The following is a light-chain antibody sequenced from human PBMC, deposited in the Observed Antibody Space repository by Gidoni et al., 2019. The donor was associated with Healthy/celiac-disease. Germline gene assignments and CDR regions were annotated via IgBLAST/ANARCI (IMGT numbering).Light chain of an antibody. V-gene: IGLV6-57*04. Sequence: FMLTQPHSVSEATGMTVTISCTRSSGSIASNYVQWYQQRPGSAPTTVIYEDNQRPSGVPVRFSGSIDSSSNSASLTSSGLKTEDEADYYCQSYDSSTWVFGGGTKLTVL. J-gene: IGLJ3*02. CDR3: QSYDSSTWV. CDR2: EDN. CDR1: SGSIASNY.